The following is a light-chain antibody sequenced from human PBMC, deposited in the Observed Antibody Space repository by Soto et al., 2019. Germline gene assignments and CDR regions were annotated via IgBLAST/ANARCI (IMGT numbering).Light chain of an antibody. CDR3: QQYNSYSRGT. Sequence: DIQMTQSPSTLSASVGDRVTITCRASQTINNWLAWYQQKPGKAPKLLIYTASSLESGVPSRFSGSGSGTEFTLTISCLQPDDFATYYCQQYNSYSRGTFGQGTKVEIK. J-gene: IGKJ1*01. V-gene: IGKV1-5*03. CDR1: QTINNW. CDR2: TAS.